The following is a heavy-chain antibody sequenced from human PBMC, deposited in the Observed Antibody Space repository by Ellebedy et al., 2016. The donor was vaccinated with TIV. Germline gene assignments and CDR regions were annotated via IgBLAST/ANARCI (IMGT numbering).Heavy chain of an antibody. CDR2: INHSGST. D-gene: IGHD6-13*01. Sequence: GSLRLSCAVYGGSFSGYYWSWIRQPPGKGLEWIGEINHSGSTNYNPSLKSRVTISVDTSKNQFSLKLSSVTAADTAVYYCARGIAAALPGTRRRRYDYWGQGTLVTVSS. V-gene: IGHV4-34*01. CDR1: GGSFSGYY. J-gene: IGHJ4*02. CDR3: ARGIAAALPGTRRRRYDY.